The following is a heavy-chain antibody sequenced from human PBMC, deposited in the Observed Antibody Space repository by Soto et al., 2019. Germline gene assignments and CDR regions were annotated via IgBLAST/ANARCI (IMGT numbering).Heavy chain of an antibody. V-gene: IGHV4-59*01. J-gene: IGHJ5*02. CDR3: ARVVGKNYFEP. CDR2: IYYTGST. Sequence: SETLSLTCTVSGGSISGYYWSWIRQPPGKGLEWIGYIYYTGSTYYNPSLKSRVTISLDTSRNQFSLKLTSVTAADTAVYYCARVVGKNYFEPWGQGTLVTVSS. CDR1: GGSISGYY. D-gene: IGHD1-7*01.